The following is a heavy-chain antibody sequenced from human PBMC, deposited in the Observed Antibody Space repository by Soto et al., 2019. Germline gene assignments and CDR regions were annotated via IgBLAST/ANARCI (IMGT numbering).Heavy chain of an antibody. Sequence: GGSLRLSCAASGFTVSSNYMSWVRQAPGKGLEWVSVIYSGGSTYYADSVKGRFTISRDNSKNTLYLQMNSLRAEDTAVYYCASHRGGYCSGGSCLILDYWGQGTLVTVSS. CDR3: ASHRGGYCSGGSCLILDY. CDR2: IYSGGST. D-gene: IGHD2-15*01. CDR1: GFTVSSNY. V-gene: IGHV3-53*01. J-gene: IGHJ4*02.